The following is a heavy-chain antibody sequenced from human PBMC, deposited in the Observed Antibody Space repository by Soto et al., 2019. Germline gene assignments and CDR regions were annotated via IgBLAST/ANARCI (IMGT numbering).Heavy chain of an antibody. Sequence: QVQLVQSGAEVKKPGSSVTVSCKASGGTFSSYAISWVRQAPGQGLEWMGGIIPIFGTANYAQQFQGRVTISADKSTRTAYMELSSLRSEYTAVYYCARWGSGMATITVDYWGQGTLVTVSS. V-gene: IGHV1-69*06. J-gene: IGHJ4*02. D-gene: IGHD5-12*01. CDR2: IIPIFGTA. CDR3: ARWGSGMATITVDY. CDR1: GGTFSSYA.